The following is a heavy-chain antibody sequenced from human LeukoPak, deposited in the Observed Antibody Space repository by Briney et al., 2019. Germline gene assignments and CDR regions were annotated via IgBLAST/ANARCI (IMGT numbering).Heavy chain of an antibody. J-gene: IGHJ4*02. V-gene: IGHV4-30-2*01. CDR2: IYHSGST. Sequence: SETLSLTCAVSGGSISSGGYSWSWIRQPPGKGLEWIGYIYHSGSTYYNPSLKSRVTISVDRSKNQFSLKLSSVTAADTAVYYCARVRKGAVAAPYYFDYWGQGTLVTVSS. CDR1: GGSISSGGYS. CDR3: ARVRKGAVAAPYYFDY. D-gene: IGHD6-19*01.